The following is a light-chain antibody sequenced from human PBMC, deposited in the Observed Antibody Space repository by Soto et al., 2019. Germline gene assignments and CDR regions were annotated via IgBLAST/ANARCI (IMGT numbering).Light chain of an antibody. V-gene: IGLV2-14*01. Sequence: QSVLTQPASVSGSPGQSITISCTGTSSDVGGYNYVSWYQQYPGKAPRLMIYEVSNRPSGVSNRFSGSKSGNTASLTISGLQAEDEADYYCSSYTISNSGVFGGGTKVTVL. CDR2: EVS. CDR1: SSDVGGYNY. CDR3: SSYTISNSGV. J-gene: IGLJ3*02.